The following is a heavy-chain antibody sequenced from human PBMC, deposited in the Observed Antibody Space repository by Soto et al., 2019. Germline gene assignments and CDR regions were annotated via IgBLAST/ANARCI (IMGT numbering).Heavy chain of an antibody. CDR2: IYHSGGT. J-gene: IGHJ5*02. CDR1: GCSFSPNY. D-gene: IGHD2-2*01. CDR3: ARVPDR. Sequence: SETLSLTCTFSGCSFSPNYWSWIRQPPGKGLEWIGYIYHSGGTYYNPSLKSRVTISVDRSKNQFSLKLSSVTAADTAVYYCARVPDRWGQGTLVTVSS. V-gene: IGHV4-59*12.